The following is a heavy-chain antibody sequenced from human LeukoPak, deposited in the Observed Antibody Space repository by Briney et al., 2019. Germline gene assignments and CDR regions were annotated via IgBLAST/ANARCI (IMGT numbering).Heavy chain of an antibody. D-gene: IGHD3-22*01. CDR3: ARVGTTYYYDSSGYFRGNYYYYMDV. J-gene: IGHJ6*03. CDR1: GESFSGYY. CDR2: INHSGST. V-gene: IGHV4-34*01. Sequence: KPSETLSLTCAVYGESFSGYYWSWIRQPPGKGLEWIGEINHSGSTNYNPSLKSRVTISVDTSKNQFSLKLSSVTAADTAVYYCARVGTTYYYDSSGYFRGNYYYYMDVWGKGTTVTVSS.